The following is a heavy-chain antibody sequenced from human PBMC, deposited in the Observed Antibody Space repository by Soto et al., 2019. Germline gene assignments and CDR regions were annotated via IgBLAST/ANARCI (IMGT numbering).Heavy chain of an antibody. Sequence: ASVKVSCKASGYTFTSYGFSWVRQAPGQGLEWMGWISAYNGNTHYAQKIQGRVTMTTDTSTSTAYMELRSLRFDDTAMYYCARARVDYSTHELDPWGQGTLVTVSS. CDR1: GYTFTSYG. V-gene: IGHV1-18*01. CDR2: ISAYNGNT. D-gene: IGHD4-4*01. CDR3: ARARVDYSTHELDP. J-gene: IGHJ5*02.